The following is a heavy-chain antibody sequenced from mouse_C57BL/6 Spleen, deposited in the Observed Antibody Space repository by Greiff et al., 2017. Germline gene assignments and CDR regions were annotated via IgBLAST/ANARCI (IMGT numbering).Heavy chain of an antibody. D-gene: IGHD1-1*01. J-gene: IGHJ1*03. CDR3: ASANLLLRYWYFDV. V-gene: IGHV5-17*01. CDR1: GFTFSDYG. Sequence: EVQLVESGGGLVKPGGSLKLSCAASGFTFSDYGMHWVRQAPEKGLEWVAYISSGSSTIYYADTVKGRFTISRDNAKNTLFLQMTSLRSEDTAMYYCASANLLLRYWYFDVWGTGTTVTVSS. CDR2: ISSGSSTI.